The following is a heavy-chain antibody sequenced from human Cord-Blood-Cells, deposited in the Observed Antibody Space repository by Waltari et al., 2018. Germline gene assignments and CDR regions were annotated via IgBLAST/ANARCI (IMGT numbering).Heavy chain of an antibody. CDR3: ARVTSSGWYYFDY. J-gene: IGHJ4*02. CDR1: GFTFRSYW. D-gene: IGHD6-19*01. CDR2: IKQDGSEK. Sequence: EVQLVESGGGLVQPGGSLRLACAASGFTFRSYWMSWVRQAPGKGLEWVANIKQDGSEKYYVDSVKGRFTISRDNAKNSLYLQMNSLRAEDTAVYYCARVTSSGWYYFDYWGQGTLVTVSS. V-gene: IGHV3-7*01.